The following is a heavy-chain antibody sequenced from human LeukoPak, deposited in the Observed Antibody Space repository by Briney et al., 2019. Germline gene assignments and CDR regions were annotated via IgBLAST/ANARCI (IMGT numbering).Heavy chain of an antibody. V-gene: IGHV4-39*07. D-gene: IGHD5-24*01. CDR2: IYYSGST. CDR3: ARHFVGYNYFVATYYFDY. CDR1: GGSISSSNYY. J-gene: IGHJ4*02. Sequence: PSETLSLTCTVSGGSISSSNYYWGWIRQPPGKGLEWIGNIYYSGSTYYNPSLKSRVTISVDTSKNQFSLKLSSVTAADTAVYYCARHFVGYNYFVATYYFDYWGQGTLVTVSS.